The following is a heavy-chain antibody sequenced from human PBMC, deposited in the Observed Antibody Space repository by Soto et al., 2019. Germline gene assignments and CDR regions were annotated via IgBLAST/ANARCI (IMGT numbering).Heavy chain of an antibody. CDR1: GYTFTSYD. D-gene: IGHD2-2*01. J-gene: IGHJ5*02. V-gene: IGHV1-8*01. CDR3: ARGIGKYCSSTSCYESWFDP. CDR2: MNPNSGNT. Sequence: GASVKVSCKASGYTFTSYDINWVRQATGQGLEWMGWMNPNSGNTGYAQKFQGRVTMTRNTSISTAYMELSSLRSEDTAVYYCARGIGKYCSSTSCYESWFDPWGQGTLVTVSS.